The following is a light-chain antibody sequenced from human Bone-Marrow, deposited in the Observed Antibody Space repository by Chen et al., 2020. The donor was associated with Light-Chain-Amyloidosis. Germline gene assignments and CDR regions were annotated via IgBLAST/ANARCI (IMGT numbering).Light chain of an antibody. J-gene: IGLJ3*02. Sequence: SYVLTQPSSVSVAPGQTATIACGGNNIGSTSVHWYQQTPGQAPLLVVYDDSDRPSGIPERLSGSISGTTATVTSSRGEAGDEADYYGQVWDRSSDRPVFGGGTKLTVL. CDR1: NIGSTS. CDR3: QVWDRSSDRPV. V-gene: IGLV3-21*02. CDR2: DDS.